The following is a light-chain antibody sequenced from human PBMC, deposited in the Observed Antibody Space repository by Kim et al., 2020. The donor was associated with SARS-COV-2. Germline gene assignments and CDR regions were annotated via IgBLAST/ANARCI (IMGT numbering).Light chain of an antibody. CDR2: QDS. V-gene: IGLV3-1*01. CDR1: KLGDKY. J-gene: IGLJ2*01. CDR3: QAWDSSTGVV. Sequence: VAPGQTARLTCSGDKLGDKYACWYQQKPGQSPVLVIYQDSKRPSGIPERFSGSNSGNTATLTISGTQAMDEADYYCQAWDSSTGVVFGGGTQLTVL.